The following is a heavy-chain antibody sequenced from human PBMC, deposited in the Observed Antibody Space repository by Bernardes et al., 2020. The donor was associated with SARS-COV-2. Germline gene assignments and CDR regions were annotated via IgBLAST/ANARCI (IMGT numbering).Heavy chain of an antibody. CDR3: STGPVGTPDL. V-gene: IGHV1-2*02. CDR2: INPSRGIT. CDR1: GYTFTAYY. Sequence: ASVKVSCKTSGYTFTAYYMHWVRQAPGQGLEWMGWINPSRGITNYAQKFQGRVTMTRDTSITTAYMELSGLKPDDTAVYYCSTGPVGTPDLRGQGTLVTVSS. J-gene: IGHJ5*02. D-gene: IGHD1-26*01.